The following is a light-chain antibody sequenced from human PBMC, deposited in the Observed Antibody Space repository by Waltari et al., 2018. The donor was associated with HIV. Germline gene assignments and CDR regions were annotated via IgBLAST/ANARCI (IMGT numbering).Light chain of an antibody. CDR2: DAS. CDR1: QSVSVY. CDR3: YQRSDWPRT. Sequence: EIVLTQSPATLSLSPGERATLSCRASQSVSVYLAWYQQKPGQAPRLLIYDASNRATGIPVRFSGSGSGTDFTLIISSLEPEDFAVYYCYQRSDWPRTFGQGTKVEIK. V-gene: IGKV3-11*01. J-gene: IGKJ1*01.